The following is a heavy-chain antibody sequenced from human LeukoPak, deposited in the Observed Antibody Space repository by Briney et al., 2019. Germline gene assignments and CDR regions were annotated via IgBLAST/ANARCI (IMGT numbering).Heavy chain of an antibody. J-gene: IGHJ5*02. Sequence: GGSLRLSCAASGLTFSSHWMHWVRQAPGKGLVWVSRINSEGSDTNYADSVKGRFTISRDNAKNTLFLQMNSLRAEDTAVYYCARGIATTGNPNWFDPWGQEPWSPSPQ. CDR3: ARGIATTGNPNWFDP. D-gene: IGHD6-13*01. CDR2: INSEGSDT. CDR1: GLTFSSHW. V-gene: IGHV3-74*01.